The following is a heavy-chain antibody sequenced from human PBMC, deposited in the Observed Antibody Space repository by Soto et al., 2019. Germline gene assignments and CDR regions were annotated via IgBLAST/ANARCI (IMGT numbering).Heavy chain of an antibody. CDR2: IIPIFGTA. CDR1: GGTFSSYT. Sequence: QVQLVQSGAEVKKPGSSVTVSCKASGGTFSSYTISWLRQAPGQGLKWMGGIIPIFGTANSAQKFQGRVTITADESTSTAYMELSSLRSEDTAVYYCARGNHRWLQLWYFDLWGRGTLVTVSS. J-gene: IGHJ2*01. D-gene: IGHD5-12*01. CDR3: ARGNHRWLQLWYFDL. V-gene: IGHV1-69*12.